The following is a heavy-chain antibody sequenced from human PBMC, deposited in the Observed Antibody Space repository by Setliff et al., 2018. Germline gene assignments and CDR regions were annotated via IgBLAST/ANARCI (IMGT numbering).Heavy chain of an antibody. J-gene: IGHJ4*02. CDR1: GYTSSSYA. D-gene: IGHD3-10*01. Sequence: PGGSLRLSCAASGYTSSSYAMTWVRQAPGKGLEWVSIISASGDTTYYADSVKGRFTISRDNSKNTLYLQMNSLRAEDTAVYYCASEKGSTMVRGVMAHWGQGTLVTVSS. CDR2: ISASGDTT. V-gene: IGHV3-23*01. CDR3: ASEKGSTMVRGVMAH.